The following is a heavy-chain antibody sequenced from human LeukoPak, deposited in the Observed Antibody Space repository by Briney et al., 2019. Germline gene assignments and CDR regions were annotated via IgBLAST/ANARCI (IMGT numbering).Heavy chain of an antibody. D-gene: IGHD1-26*01. V-gene: IGHV3-21*01. CDR3: ARDREGATFSAFDI. CDR2: ISSSSSYI. Sequence: GGSLRLSCAASRFAFSSYSMNWVRQAPGKGLEWVSSISSSSSYIYYADSVKGRFTISRDNAKNSLYLQMNSLRAEDTAVYYCARDREGATFSAFDIWGQGTMVTVSS. CDR1: RFAFSSYS. J-gene: IGHJ3*02.